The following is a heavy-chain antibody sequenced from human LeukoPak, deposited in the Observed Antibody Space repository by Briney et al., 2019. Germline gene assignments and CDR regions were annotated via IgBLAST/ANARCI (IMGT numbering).Heavy chain of an antibody. CDR2: ISGSGGST. D-gene: IGHD6-19*01. Sequence: GGSLRLSCAASGFTFSSYAMSWVRQAPGKGLEWVSGISGSGGSTYYADSVKGRFTISRDNAKNSLYLQMNSLRAEDTAVYYCAREGGWPNRGYYFDYWGQGTLVTVSS. CDR1: GFTFSSYA. V-gene: IGHV3-23*01. J-gene: IGHJ4*02. CDR3: AREGGWPNRGYYFDY.